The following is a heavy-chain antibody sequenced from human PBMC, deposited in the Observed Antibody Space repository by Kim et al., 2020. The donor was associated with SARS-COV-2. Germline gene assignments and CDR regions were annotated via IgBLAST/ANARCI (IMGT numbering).Heavy chain of an antibody. CDR3: ARDQKYSSSGKYYYGMDV. Sequence: GGSLRLSCAASGFTFSSYDMHWVRQATGKGLEWVSAIGTAGDTYYPGSVKGRFTISRENAKNSLYLQMNSLRAGDTAVYYCARDQKYSSSGKYYYGMDVWGQGTTVTVSS. J-gene: IGHJ6*02. CDR1: GFTFSSYD. CDR2: IGTAGDT. D-gene: IGHD6-6*01. V-gene: IGHV3-13*01.